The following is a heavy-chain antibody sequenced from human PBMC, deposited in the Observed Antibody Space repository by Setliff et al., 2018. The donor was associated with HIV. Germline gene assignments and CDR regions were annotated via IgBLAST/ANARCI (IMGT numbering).Heavy chain of an antibody. CDR3: ARDQFQGAAAGTVPPDY. D-gene: IGHD6-13*01. CDR2: IYTSGST. CDR1: GGSISSYY. V-gene: IGHV4-4*09. J-gene: IGHJ4*02. Sequence: ASETLSLTCTVSGGSISSYYWSWIRQPPGKGLEWIGYIYTSGSTNYNPSLKSRVTISVDTSKNQFSLKLSSVTAADTAVYYCARDQFQGAAAGTVPPDYWGQGTLVTVSS.